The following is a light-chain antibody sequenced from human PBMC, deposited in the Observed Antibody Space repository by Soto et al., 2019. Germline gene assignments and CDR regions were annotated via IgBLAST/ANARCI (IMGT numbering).Light chain of an antibody. Sequence: DIQMTQSPSTLSASVGDRVTITCRAGQSISNLLAWYQQKSGRAPKLLIYKATILQSGVPSRFGGSGSGTEFTLTISNLQPDDFATHHCPCSTIVSRTFGQGTKVDIK. CDR3: PCSTIVSRT. V-gene: IGKV1-5*03. J-gene: IGKJ1*01. CDR1: QSISNL. CDR2: KAT.